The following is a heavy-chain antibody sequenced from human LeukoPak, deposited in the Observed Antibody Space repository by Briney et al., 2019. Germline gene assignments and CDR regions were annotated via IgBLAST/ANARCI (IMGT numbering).Heavy chain of an antibody. D-gene: IGHD7-27*01. J-gene: IGHJ6*03. CDR2: IYYSGST. V-gene: IGHV4-59*01. CDR3: ARVSWGSGYYYYMDV. CDR1: GGSISSCY. Sequence: SETLSLTCTVSGGSISSCYWSWIRQPPGKGLEWIGYIYYSGSTNYNPSLKSRVTISVDTSKNQFSLKLSSVTAADTAVYYCARVSWGSGYYYYMDVWGKGTTVTVSS.